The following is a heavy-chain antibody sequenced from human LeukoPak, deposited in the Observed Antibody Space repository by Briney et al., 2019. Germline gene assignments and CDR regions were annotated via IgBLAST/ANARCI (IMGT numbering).Heavy chain of an antibody. CDR2: IRYDGSKK. CDR1: GFTFSSYG. V-gene: IGHV3-30*02. Sequence: GGSLRLSCAASGFTFSSYGMHWVRQAPGKGLEWVAFIRYDGSKKDYADSVKGRFAISRDNSKNTLYLQMNSLRAEDTAVYYCAKEGGLIAAAATASDYWGQGTLVTVSS. CDR3: AKEGGLIAAAATASDY. J-gene: IGHJ4*02. D-gene: IGHD6-13*01.